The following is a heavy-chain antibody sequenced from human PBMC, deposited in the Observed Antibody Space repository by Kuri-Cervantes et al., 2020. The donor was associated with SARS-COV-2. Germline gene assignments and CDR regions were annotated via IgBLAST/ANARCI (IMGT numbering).Heavy chain of an antibody. CDR3: ARDSSGYYYYGMDV. CDR1: GGSISSYY. D-gene: IGHD3-3*01. J-gene: IGHJ6*02. V-gene: IGHV4-59*01. Sequence: SETLSPTCTVSGGSISSYYWSWIRQPPGKGLEWIGYIYYSGSTNYNPTLKSRVTISVDTSKNQFSLKLGSVTAADTAVYYCARDSSGYYYYGMDVWGQGTTVTVSS. CDR2: IYYSGST.